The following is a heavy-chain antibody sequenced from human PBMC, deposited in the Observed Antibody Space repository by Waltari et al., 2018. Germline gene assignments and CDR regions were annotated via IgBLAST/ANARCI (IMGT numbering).Heavy chain of an antibody. CDR2: MNPNGGNT. J-gene: IGHJ4*02. V-gene: IGHV1-8*01. D-gene: IGHD2-15*01. Sequence: QVHLVQSGPEVKKPGASVAVSCTASGYDFIGYDINWVRQATGQGLEWMGWMNPNGGNTAYAQRFQGRVTMTRDRSLNTAYMELHSLRSEDTAVYYCVRGFRHCTAASCSDHWGQGTLVTVSS. CDR3: VRGFRHCTAASCSDH. CDR1: GYDFIGYD.